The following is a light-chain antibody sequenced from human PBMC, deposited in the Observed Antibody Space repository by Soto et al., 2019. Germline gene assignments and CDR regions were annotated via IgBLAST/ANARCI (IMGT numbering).Light chain of an antibody. CDR3: QQRSSWYS. V-gene: IGKV3-11*01. J-gene: IGKJ2*01. CDR2: DAS. CDR1: QSVSNY. Sequence: EIVLTQSPATLSLSPGEGATLSCRASQSVSNYIAWYQQKPGQAPRGLIYDASNRAAGVPARFSGSGSGTDFTLTISSLETEDFAVYYCQQRSSWYSFGQGTKVDIK.